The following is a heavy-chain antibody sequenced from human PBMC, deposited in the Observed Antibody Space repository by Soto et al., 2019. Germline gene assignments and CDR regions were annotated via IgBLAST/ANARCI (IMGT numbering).Heavy chain of an antibody. CDR1: GFTFSSYS. Sequence: PVGSLRLSCAASGFTFSSYSMNWVRQAPGKGLEWVAVISYDGSNKYYADSVKGRFTISRDNSKNTLYLQMNSLRAEDTAVYYCARDYYRFNSGYGFSMDVWGQGTTVNVSS. V-gene: IGHV3-30*03. CDR2: ISYDGSNK. CDR3: ARDYYRFNSGYGFSMDV. D-gene: IGHD5-12*01. J-gene: IGHJ6*02.